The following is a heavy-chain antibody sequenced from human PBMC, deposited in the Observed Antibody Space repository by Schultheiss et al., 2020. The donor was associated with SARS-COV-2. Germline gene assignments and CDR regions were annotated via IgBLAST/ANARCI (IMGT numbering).Heavy chain of an antibody. Sequence: SETLSLTCTVSGGSISSGGYYWSWIRQHPGKGLEWIGYIYYSGSTNYNPSLKSRVTISVDTSKNQFSLKLSSVTAADTAVYYCARGLGSSGWYAGYWGQGTLVTVSS. CDR1: GGSISSGGYY. CDR2: IYYSGST. CDR3: ARGLGSSGWYAGY. D-gene: IGHD6-19*01. V-gene: IGHV4-61*08. J-gene: IGHJ4*02.